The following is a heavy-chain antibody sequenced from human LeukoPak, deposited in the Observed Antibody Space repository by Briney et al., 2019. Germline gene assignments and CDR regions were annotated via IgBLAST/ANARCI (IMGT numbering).Heavy chain of an antibody. CDR2: IIPIFGTA. Sequence: ASVKVSCKASGGTFSSYAISWVRQAPGQGLEWMGRIIPIFGTANYAQKVQGRVTITTDESTSTAYMELSSLRSEDTAVYYCAREEDYYDSSGSPRSWFDPWGQGTLVTVSS. D-gene: IGHD3-22*01. CDR1: GGTFSSYA. CDR3: AREEDYYDSSGSPRSWFDP. J-gene: IGHJ5*02. V-gene: IGHV1-69*05.